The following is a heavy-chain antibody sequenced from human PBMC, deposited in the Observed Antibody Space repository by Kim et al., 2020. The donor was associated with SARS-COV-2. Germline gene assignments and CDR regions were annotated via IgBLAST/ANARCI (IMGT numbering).Heavy chain of an antibody. CDR3: ARGLGYSSSWYGWRFDP. D-gene: IGHD6-13*01. V-gene: IGHV4-34*01. J-gene: IGHJ5*02. Sequence: SETLSLTCAVYGGSFSGYYWSWIRQPPGKGLEWIGEINHSGSTNYNPSLKSRVTISVDTSKNQFSLKLSSVTAADTAVYYCARGLGYSSSWYGWRFDPWGQGTLVTVSS. CDR1: GGSFSGYY. CDR2: INHSGST.